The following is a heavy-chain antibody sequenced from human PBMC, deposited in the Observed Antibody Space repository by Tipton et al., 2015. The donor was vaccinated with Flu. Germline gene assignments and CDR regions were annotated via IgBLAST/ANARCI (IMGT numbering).Heavy chain of an antibody. CDR1: GASISSYY. Sequence: TLSLTCTVSGASISSYYWSWIRQPPGKGLEWIGYIYYSGITNYNPSLKSRVTISVDTSKNQFSLRLSSVTAADTAVYYCARGSGSGTHVMFDYWGQGTLVTVSS. J-gene: IGHJ4*02. D-gene: IGHD3-10*01. CDR3: ARGSGSGTHVMFDY. CDR2: IYYSGIT. V-gene: IGHV4-59*01.